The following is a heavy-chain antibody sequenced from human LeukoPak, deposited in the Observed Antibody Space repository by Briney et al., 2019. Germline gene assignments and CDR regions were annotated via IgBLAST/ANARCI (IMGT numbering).Heavy chain of an antibody. V-gene: IGHV3-33*01. J-gene: IGHJ4*02. CDR3: ARAGWELNPSPLDY. D-gene: IGHD1-26*01. Sequence: GGSLRLSCAASGFTFSSYDMHWVRQAPGKGLEWVAVIWYDGSNKYYADSVKGRFTISRDNSKNTLYLQMNSLRAEDTAVYYCARAGWELNPSPLDYWGQGTLVTVSS. CDR2: IWYDGSNK. CDR1: GFTFSSYD.